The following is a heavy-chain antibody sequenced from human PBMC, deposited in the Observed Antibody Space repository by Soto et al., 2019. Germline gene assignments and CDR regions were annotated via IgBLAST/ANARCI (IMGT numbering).Heavy chain of an antibody. J-gene: IGHJ6*02. CDR1: GFTFSSYA. D-gene: IGHD4-17*01. Sequence: VGSLRLSCAASGFTFSSYAMHWVRQAPGKGLEWVAVISYDGSNKYYADSVKGRFTISRDNSKNTLYLQMNSLRAEDTAVYYCARDRYLYGGAYYYYGMDVWGQGTTVTVSS. V-gene: IGHV3-30-3*01. CDR2: ISYDGSNK. CDR3: ARDRYLYGGAYYYYGMDV.